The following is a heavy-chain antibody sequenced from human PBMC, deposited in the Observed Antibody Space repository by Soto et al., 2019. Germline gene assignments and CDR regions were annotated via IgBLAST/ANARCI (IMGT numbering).Heavy chain of an antibody. CDR1: GGSFSGYY. CDR3: ARGHIAAAGTSNWFDP. D-gene: IGHD6-13*01. Sequence: TLSLTCAVYGGSFSGYYWSWIRQPPGKGLEWIGEINHSGSTNYNPSLKSRVTISVDTSKNQFSLKLSSVTAADTAVYYCARGHIAAAGTSNWFDPWGQGTLVTVSS. V-gene: IGHV4-34*01. J-gene: IGHJ5*02. CDR2: INHSGST.